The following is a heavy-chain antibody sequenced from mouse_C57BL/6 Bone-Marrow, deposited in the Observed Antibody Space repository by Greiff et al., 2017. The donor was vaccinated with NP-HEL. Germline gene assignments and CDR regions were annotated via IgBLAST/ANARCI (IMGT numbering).Heavy chain of an antibody. D-gene: IGHD1-1*01. CDR1: GYTFTSYG. Sequence: QVQLQQSGAELARPGASVKLSCKASGYTFTSYGISWVKQRTGQGLEWIGEIYPRSGNTYYNEKFTGKAPLTADKSSSTAYMELRSLTSEDSAVYFCARNPPYYYGSSYWYFDVWGTGTTVTVSS. CDR3: ARNPPYYYGSSYWYFDV. V-gene: IGHV1-81*01. CDR2: IYPRSGNT. J-gene: IGHJ1*03.